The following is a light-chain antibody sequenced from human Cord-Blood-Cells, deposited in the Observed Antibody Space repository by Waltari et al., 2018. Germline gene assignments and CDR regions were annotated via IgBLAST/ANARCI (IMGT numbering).Light chain of an antibody. CDR3: QQIYSTPFT. J-gene: IGKJ3*01. CDR2: AAS. V-gene: IGKV1-39*01. CDR1: QSSSSY. Sequence: DNQMTHSPSSLSASVGHRVTLTCRASQSSSSYLNWYQQKPGKAPKLLIYAASSLQSGVPSRFSGSGSGTDFTLTISSLQPEDFATYYCQQIYSTPFTFGPGTKVDIK.